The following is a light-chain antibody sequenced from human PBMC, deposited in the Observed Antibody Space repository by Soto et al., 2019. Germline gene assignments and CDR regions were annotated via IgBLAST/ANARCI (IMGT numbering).Light chain of an antibody. V-gene: IGKV3-20*01. CDR1: QNISNY. J-gene: IGKJ1*01. CDR2: DVS. CDR3: QQYGSSTPT. Sequence: IVLTQSPATRSLSPGKRATLSCRASQNISNYLIWYQQKPGQAPRLLSYDVSNRATGIPARFSGSGSGTDFTLTINRLETEDFALYYCQQYGSSTPTFGQGTKVDIK.